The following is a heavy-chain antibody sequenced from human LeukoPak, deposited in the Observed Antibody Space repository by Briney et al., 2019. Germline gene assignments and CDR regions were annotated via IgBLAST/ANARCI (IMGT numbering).Heavy chain of an antibody. D-gene: IGHD1-1*01. CDR3: ARGGVNYWNPRY. Sequence: PGGSLRLSCVASGFTVSSHYMSWVRQAPGKGLEWVSLLYTGGTTYYADSVEGRFTISKDDSKNTVYLHMNTLRAEDTAVYYCARGGVNYWNPRYWSQGTLVTVSS. CDR1: GFTVSSHY. V-gene: IGHV3-53*01. CDR2: LYTGGTT. J-gene: IGHJ4*02.